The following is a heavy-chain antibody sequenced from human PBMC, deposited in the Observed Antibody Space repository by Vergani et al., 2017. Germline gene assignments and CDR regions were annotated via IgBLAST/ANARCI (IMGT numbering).Heavy chain of an antibody. CDR2: ISGSGGST. J-gene: IGHJ4*02. CDR1: GFTFSSYA. CDR3: ARGHQWDVVVTAILDY. V-gene: IGHV3-23*01. Sequence: EVQLLESGGGLVQPGGSLRLSCAASGFTFSSYAMSWVRQAPGKGLEWVSAISGSGGSTYYADSVKGRFTISRDNSKNTLYLQMGSLRAEDMAVYYCARGHQWDVVVTAILDYWGQGTLVTVSS. D-gene: IGHD2-21*02.